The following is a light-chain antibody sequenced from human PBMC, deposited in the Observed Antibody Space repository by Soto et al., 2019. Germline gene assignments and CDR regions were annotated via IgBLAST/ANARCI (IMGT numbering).Light chain of an antibody. CDR2: SNN. CDR1: SSKIGSNI. Sequence: QSALTQPPSASATSGQRVTIYCSGSSSKIGSNIVNWYQQLPGTAPKLLIYSNNQRPSGVPDRFSGSKSGTSASLAISGLQSEDEADYYCAAWDDSLNVLYVFGTGTKVTVL. CDR3: AAWDDSLNVLYV. J-gene: IGLJ1*01. V-gene: IGLV1-44*01.